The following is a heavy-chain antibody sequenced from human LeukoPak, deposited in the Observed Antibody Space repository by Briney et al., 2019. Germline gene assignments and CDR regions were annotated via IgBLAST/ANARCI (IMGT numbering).Heavy chain of an antibody. CDR1: GFTFSSYS. V-gene: IGHV3-48*04. CDR2: ISSSSSTI. J-gene: IGHJ4*02. Sequence: GGSLRLSFAASGFTFSSYSMNWVRQAPGKGLEWVSYISSSSSTIYYADSVKGRFTISRDNAKNSLYLQMNSLRAEDTAVYYCARDIYYDSSGYYGSVYWGQGTLVTVSS. D-gene: IGHD3-22*01. CDR3: ARDIYYDSSGYYGSVY.